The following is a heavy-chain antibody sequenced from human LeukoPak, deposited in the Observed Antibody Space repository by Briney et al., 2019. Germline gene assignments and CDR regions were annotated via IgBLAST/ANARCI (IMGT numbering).Heavy chain of an antibody. CDR3: ARDSNYDTSSHYY. V-gene: IGHV3-53*01. J-gene: IGHJ4*02. CDR2: IYSGGST. Sequence: PGGSLRLSCAASGFTVSSNYMSWVRQAPGKGLEWVSVIYSGGSTYSADSVKGRFTISRDNSKNTLYLQMNSLRAEDTAVYYCARDSNYDTSSHYYWGQGTLVTVSS. D-gene: IGHD3-22*01. CDR1: GFTVSSNY.